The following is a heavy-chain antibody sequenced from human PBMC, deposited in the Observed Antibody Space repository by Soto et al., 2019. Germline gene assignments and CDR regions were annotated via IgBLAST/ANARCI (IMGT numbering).Heavy chain of an antibody. CDR2: IYYSGST. J-gene: IGHJ4*02. CDR1: GGSISSSSYY. Sequence: SETLSLTCTVSGGSISSSSYYWGWIRQPPGKGLEWIGSIYYSGSTYYNPSLKSRVTISVDTSKNQFSLKLSSVTAADTAVYYCARRVDDSSGYGNDYWGQGTLVTVSS. V-gene: IGHV4-39*01. CDR3: ARRVDDSSGYGNDY. D-gene: IGHD3-22*01.